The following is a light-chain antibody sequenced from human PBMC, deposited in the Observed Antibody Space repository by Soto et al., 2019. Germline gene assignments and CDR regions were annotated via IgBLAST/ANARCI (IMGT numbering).Light chain of an antibody. Sequence: QSVLTQPHSVSGAPGPRATISCTGSSSNIGAGCDVHWYRQLAGTAPKLRIYGNINRPSGVPDRLSGSKSGTSASLALTGLQAEDEADYYCQSYDSSLSNWVFGGGTKLTV. CDR3: QSYDSSLSNWV. J-gene: IGLJ3*02. CDR1: SSNIGAGCD. V-gene: IGLV1-40*01. CDR2: GNI.